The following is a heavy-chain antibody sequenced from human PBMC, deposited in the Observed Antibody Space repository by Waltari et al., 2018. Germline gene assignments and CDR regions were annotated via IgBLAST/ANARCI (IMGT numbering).Heavy chain of an antibody. CDR2: IYSGGST. J-gene: IGHJ5*02. Sequence: EVQLVESGGGLIQPGGSLRLSCAASGFTVSSNSMSWVRPATGKGLEWVSVIYSGGSTYYADAVKGRFTISRDNSKNTLYLQMNSLRAEDTAVYYCARVDSSSWYGGGWFDPWGQGTLVTVSS. D-gene: IGHD6-13*01. CDR3: ARVDSSSWYGGGWFDP. CDR1: GFTVSSNS. V-gene: IGHV3-53*01.